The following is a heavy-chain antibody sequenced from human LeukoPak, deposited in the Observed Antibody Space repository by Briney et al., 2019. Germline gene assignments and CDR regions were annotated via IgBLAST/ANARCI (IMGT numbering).Heavy chain of an antibody. J-gene: IGHJ3*02. V-gene: IGHV3-11*04. CDR3: AKEDNWNDGENAFDI. CDR1: GFTFSDYY. D-gene: IGHD1-1*01. CDR2: ISSSGSTI. Sequence: GGSLRLSCAASGFTFSDYYMSWIRQAPGKGLEWVSYISSSGSTIYYADSVKGRFTISRDNAKNSLYLQMNSLRAEDTAVYYCAKEDNWNDGENAFDIWGQGTMVTVSS.